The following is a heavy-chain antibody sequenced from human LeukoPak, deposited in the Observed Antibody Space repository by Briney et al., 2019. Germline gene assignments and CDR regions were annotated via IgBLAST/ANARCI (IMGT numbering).Heavy chain of an antibody. D-gene: IGHD6-19*01. CDR3: ARCYSSGWYGSADAFDI. V-gene: IGHV5-51*01. J-gene: IGHJ3*02. CDR2: IYPGDSDT. Sequence: GESLKISCKGSGYSFTSYWIGWVRQMPGKGLEWMGIIYPGDSDTRYSPSFQGQVTISADKSISTAYLQWGSLKASDTAMYYCARCYSSGWYGSADAFDIWGQGTMVTVSS. CDR1: GYSFTSYW.